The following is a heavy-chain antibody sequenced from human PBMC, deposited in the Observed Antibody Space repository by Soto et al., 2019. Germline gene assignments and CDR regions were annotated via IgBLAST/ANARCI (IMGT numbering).Heavy chain of an antibody. V-gene: IGHV3-23*01. CDR3: AKGPPDTMVRGVTSSVWI. J-gene: IGHJ4*02. D-gene: IGHD3-10*01. CDR2: ISGSGGST. CDR1: GFTFSSYA. Sequence: PGGSLRLSCAASGFTFSSYAMSWVRQAPGKGLEWVSAISGSGGSTYYADSVKGRFTISRDNSKNTLYLQMNSLRAEDTAVYYCAKGPPDTMVRGVTSSVWIWGQGTLVTVSS.